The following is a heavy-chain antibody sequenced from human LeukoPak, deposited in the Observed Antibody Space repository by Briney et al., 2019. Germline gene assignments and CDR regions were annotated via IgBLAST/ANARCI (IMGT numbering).Heavy chain of an antibody. V-gene: IGHV3-23*01. Sequence: PGGSPRLSCAASGFTLRSSTMSWVRQAPGKGLEWVSAISGDGGTISYAASVRGRFTISRDNAKNTLFLQMSSLRAGDTALYYCASTPRGYYYYGMDVWGQGTTVTVSS. CDR1: GFTLRSST. CDR3: ASTPRGYYYYGMDV. D-gene: IGHD3-10*01. CDR2: ISGDGGTI. J-gene: IGHJ6*02.